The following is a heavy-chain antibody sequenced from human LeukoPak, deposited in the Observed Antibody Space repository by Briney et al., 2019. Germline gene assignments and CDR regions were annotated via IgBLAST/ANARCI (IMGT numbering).Heavy chain of an antibody. D-gene: IGHD1-26*01. CDR3: AKSGGYGLIDY. V-gene: IGHV4-39*01. CDR2: IYDSGST. J-gene: IGHJ4*01. Sequence: PSETLSLTCTVSGASISGSGYYWGWIRQPPGKGLEWIGNIYDSGSTYYNASLQSRVTISIDTSKNQFSLRLSSVTAADTAMYYCAKSGGYGLIDYWGHGTLVTVSS. CDR1: GASISGSGYY.